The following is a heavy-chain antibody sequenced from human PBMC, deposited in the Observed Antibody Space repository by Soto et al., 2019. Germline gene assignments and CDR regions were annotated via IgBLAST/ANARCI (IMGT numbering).Heavy chain of an antibody. CDR1: GGSISSSSYY. V-gene: IGHV4-39*01. D-gene: IGHD2-2*01. CDR3: ARRSWIVVVPAVIIESAFDI. Sequence: SETLSLTCTVSGGSISSSSYYWGWIRQPPGKGLEWIGSIYYSGNTYYNPSLKSRVTISVDTSKNQFSLKLSSVTAADTAVYYCARRSWIVVVPAVIIESAFDIWGQGTMVTVSS. CDR2: IYYSGNT. J-gene: IGHJ3*02.